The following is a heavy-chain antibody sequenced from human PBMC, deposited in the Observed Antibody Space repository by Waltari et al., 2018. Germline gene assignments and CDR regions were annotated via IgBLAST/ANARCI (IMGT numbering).Heavy chain of an antibody. CDR1: GFTFSRYS. CDR3: ARAMTTVVTNSYYFDY. Sequence: EVQLVESGGGLVKPGGSLRLACAACGFTFSRYSMNWVRRTPWKGLEWVSSISSSSSYIYYADSVKGRFTISRDNAKNSLYLQMNSLRAEDTAVYYCARAMTTVVTNSYYFDYWGQGTLVTVSS. CDR2: ISSSSSYI. J-gene: IGHJ4*02. V-gene: IGHV3-21*01. D-gene: IGHD4-17*01.